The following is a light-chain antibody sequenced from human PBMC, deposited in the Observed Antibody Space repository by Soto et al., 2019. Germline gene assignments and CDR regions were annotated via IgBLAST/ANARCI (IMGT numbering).Light chain of an antibody. J-gene: IGKJ1*01. V-gene: IGKV1-5*03. CDR2: KAS. CDR1: QTLSSW. Sequence: DIHMTQSPSPPAVSLGDRSTITWLASQTLSSWLAWYQQKPGKATRLLIYKASSLKSGVPSRFSGSGSGTEFTLTISSLQPDDFATYYCKNYNSYSEAFGQGTKVDIK. CDR3: KNYNSYSEA.